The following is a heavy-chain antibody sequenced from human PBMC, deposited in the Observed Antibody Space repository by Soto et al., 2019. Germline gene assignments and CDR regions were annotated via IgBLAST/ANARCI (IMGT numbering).Heavy chain of an antibody. CDR1: GFTFNLYG. CDR2: ISYDGSNQ. J-gene: IGHJ4*02. CDR3: AKDQASGQGSFDS. V-gene: IGHV3-30*18. Sequence: VKLVESGGGVVQPGGSLRLSCAASGFTFNLYGMHWVRQAPDKGREWVALISYDGSNQDYADSVKGRFTISRDNAKNTMFLQMNSLRADDTAVYYCAKDQASGQGSFDSWGQGTLVTVSS.